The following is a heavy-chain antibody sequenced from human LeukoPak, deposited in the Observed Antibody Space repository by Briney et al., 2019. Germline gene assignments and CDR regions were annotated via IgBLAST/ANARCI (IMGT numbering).Heavy chain of an antibody. Sequence: GGSLRLSCAASGFAFSTYWMHWVRQAPGKGLVWVSRIDSDGTRTTYADSVKGRFTISRDNAKNTLYLQMNSLRAEDTAVYYCASSAPSNIWGRGTMVTVSS. CDR2: IDSDGTRT. J-gene: IGHJ3*02. CDR1: GFAFSTYW. CDR3: ASSAPSNI. V-gene: IGHV3-74*01.